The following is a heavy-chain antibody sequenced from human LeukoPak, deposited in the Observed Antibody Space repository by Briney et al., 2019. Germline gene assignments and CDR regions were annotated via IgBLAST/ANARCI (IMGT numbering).Heavy chain of an antibody. CDR3: TRAGVPKYYDILTGYYPNFDY. V-gene: IGHV3-49*04. Sequence: PGGSLRLSCTASGFTFGDYAMSWVRQAPGKGLGRVGFIRSKACGGTTEYAASVKGRFTISRNDSKSIAYLQMNSLKTEDTAVYYCTRAGVPKYYDILTGYYPNFDYWGQGTLVTVSS. D-gene: IGHD3-9*01. CDR2: IRSKACGGTT. J-gene: IGHJ4*02. CDR1: GFTFGDYA.